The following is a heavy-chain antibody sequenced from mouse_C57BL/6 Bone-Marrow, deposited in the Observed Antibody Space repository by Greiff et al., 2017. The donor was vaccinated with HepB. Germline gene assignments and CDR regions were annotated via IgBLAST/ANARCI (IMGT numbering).Heavy chain of an antibody. V-gene: IGHV10-1*01. D-gene: IGHD2-3*01. CDR2: IRSKSNNYAT. J-gene: IGHJ3*01. CDR1: GFSFNTYA. Sequence: EVMLVESGGGLVQPQGSLKLSCAASGFSFNTYAMNWVRQAPGKGLEWVARIRSKSNNYATYYADSVKDRFTISRDDSESMLYLQMNNLKTEDTAMYYCVRQGWLGFAYWGQGTLVTVSA. CDR3: VRQGWLGFAY.